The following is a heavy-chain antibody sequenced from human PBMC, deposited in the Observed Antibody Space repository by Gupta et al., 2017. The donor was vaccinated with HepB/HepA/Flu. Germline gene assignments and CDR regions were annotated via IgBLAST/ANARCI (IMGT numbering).Heavy chain of an antibody. CDR1: GCIFDPHA. V-gene: IGHV3-43*02. CDR3: AKDSSPPGGLDV. CDR2: SSGDGRST. D-gene: IGHD1-14*01. J-gene: IGHJ6*02. Sequence: ELQLVESGGGVLQPGGSLRLPCAASGCIFDPHAMHWVRQAPGKGLEWVSLSSGDGRSTYYADSVKGRFTISRDNSKNSLHLQMNSLRTEDTALYYCAKDSSPPGGLDVWGQGTTVTVSS.